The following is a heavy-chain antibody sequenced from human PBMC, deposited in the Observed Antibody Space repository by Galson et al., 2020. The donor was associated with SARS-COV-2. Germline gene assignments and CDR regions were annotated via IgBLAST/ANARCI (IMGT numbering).Heavy chain of an antibody. Sequence: GGSLRLSCAASGLTFGSYGMHWVRQAPGKGLEWVAVISYDGSNKYYADSVKGRFTISRDNSKSTLYVQMNSLRAEDTAVYYCAKDAPGSSLFYYYYMDVWGKGTTVTVSS. CDR3: AKDAPGSSLFYYYYMDV. D-gene: IGHD1-26*01. V-gene: IGHV3-30*18. CDR2: ISYDGSNK. J-gene: IGHJ6*03. CDR1: GLTFGSYG.